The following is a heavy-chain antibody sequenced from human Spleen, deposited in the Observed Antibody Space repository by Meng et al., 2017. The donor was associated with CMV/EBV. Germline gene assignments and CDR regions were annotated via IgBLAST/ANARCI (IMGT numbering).Heavy chain of an antibody. CDR3: ARAGAAVTTNFDF. Sequence: KASGYNCDIYGITWVRQAPGQGLEWVGWVGAENGDTNYGQKFQGRVTVTADTFTNTAYMEMRSLRSDGSAMYYCARAGAAVTTNFDFWGQGTLVTVSS. CDR2: VGAENGDT. D-gene: IGHD4-17*01. CDR1: GYNCDIYG. J-gene: IGHJ4*02. V-gene: IGHV1-18*01.